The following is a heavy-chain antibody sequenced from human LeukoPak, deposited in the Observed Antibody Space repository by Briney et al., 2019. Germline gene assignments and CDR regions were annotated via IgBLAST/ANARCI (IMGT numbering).Heavy chain of an antibody. V-gene: IGHV1-8*03. CDR2: MNPNSGNT. CDR3: ARYSSWDFDY. Sequence: GASVKVSCKASGYTFASYDINWVRQATGQGLEWMGWMNPNSGNTGYAQKFKGRVTITRNTSISTAYMELSSLRSEDTAVYYCARYSSWDFDYWGQGTLVTVSS. D-gene: IGHD6-13*01. CDR1: GYTFASYD. J-gene: IGHJ4*02.